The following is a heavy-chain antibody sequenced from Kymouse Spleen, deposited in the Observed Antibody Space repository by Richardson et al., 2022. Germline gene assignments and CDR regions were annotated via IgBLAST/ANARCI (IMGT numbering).Heavy chain of an antibody. Sequence: EVQLVESGGGLVQPGGSLRLSCAASGFTFSSYWMHWVRQAPGKGLVWVSRINSDGSSTSYADSVKGRFTISRDNAKNTLYLQMNSLRAEDTAVYYCAREEQWLVRGWFDPWGQGTLVTVSS. CDR2: INSDGSST. CDR1: GFTFSSYW. J-gene: IGHJ5*02. V-gene: IGHV3-74*01. CDR3: AREEQWLVRGWFDP. D-gene: IGHD6-19*01.